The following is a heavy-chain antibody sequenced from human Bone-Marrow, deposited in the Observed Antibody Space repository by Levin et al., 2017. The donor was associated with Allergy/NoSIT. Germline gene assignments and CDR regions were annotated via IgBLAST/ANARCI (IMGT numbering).Heavy chain of an antibody. Sequence: SETLSLTCSVSGVSLSNSLYYWGWLRRPPGKGLQWIGTIYYDGVTYYNSSLKSRVTLSLDTSKNQFSLKLPSVTAADTAVYYCGGSSVAATRAFDLWGPGTLVTVSS. CDR3: GGSSVAATRAFDL. CDR1: GVSLSNSLYY. V-gene: IGHV4-39*07. J-gene: IGHJ3*01. D-gene: IGHD6-19*01. CDR2: IYYDGVT.